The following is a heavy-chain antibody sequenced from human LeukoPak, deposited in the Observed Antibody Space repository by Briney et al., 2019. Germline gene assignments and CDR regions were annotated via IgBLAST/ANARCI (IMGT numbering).Heavy chain of an antibody. CDR1: GFSLSTSGVG. CDR2: LYWDDDK. V-gene: IGHV2-5*02. J-gene: IGHJ3*01. D-gene: IGHD3-16*01. Sequence: SGPTLVNPTQSLTLTCTFSGFSLSTSGVGVGWIRQPPGKALEWLALLYWDDDKRYNPSLKSRLTITKDTSKNQVVLTMTNMDPVDTATYYCAHRPMLHRRVTFGGLPSHSFDVWGQGTMVTVSS. CDR3: AHRPMLHRRVTFGGLPSHSFDV.